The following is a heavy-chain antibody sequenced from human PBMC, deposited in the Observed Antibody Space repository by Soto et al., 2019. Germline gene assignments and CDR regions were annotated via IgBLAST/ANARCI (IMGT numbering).Heavy chain of an antibody. J-gene: IGHJ3*02. Sequence: ASVKVSCKASGYTFTGYGISWVRQAPGQGLEWMGWISAYNGNTNYAQKLQGRVTMTTDTSTSTAYMELRSLRSDDTAVYYCARVKTGVAVAGAFDIWGQGTMVTVSS. CDR1: GYTFTGYG. CDR3: ARVKTGVAVAGAFDI. CDR2: ISAYNGNT. D-gene: IGHD6-19*01. V-gene: IGHV1-18*01.